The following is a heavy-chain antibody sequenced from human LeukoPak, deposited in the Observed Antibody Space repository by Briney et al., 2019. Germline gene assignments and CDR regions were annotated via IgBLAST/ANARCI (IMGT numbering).Heavy chain of an antibody. V-gene: IGHV3-48*01. CDR3: ARDSPEVVAATLYYYYYYYMDV. Sequence: GGSLRLSCAASGFTFSSYSMNWVRQAPGKGLEWVSYISSSSSTIYYADSVKGRFTISRDNAKSSLYLQMNSLRAEDTAVYYCARDSPEVVAATLYYYYYYYMDVWGKGTTVTVSS. CDR1: GFTFSSYS. D-gene: IGHD2-15*01. J-gene: IGHJ6*03. CDR2: ISSSSSTI.